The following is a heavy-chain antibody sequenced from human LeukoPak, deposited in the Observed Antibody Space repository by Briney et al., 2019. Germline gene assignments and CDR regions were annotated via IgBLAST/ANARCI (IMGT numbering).Heavy chain of an antibody. CDR3: AGRGSYYLD. V-gene: IGHV3-23*01. CDR2: VGGGTDI. D-gene: IGHD1-26*01. Sequence: GGSLRLSCVASGFTFNVHGMTWVRQAPGEGLEWVSSVGGGTDIHYADSVKGRFTASRDDSKNTLYLQMNSLRAEDTAVYYCAGRGSYYLDWGQGTLVTVSS. J-gene: IGHJ4*02. CDR1: GFTFNVHG.